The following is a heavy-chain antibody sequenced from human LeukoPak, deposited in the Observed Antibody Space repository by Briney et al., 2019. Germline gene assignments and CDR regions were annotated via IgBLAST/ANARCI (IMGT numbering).Heavy chain of an antibody. CDR3: ARVEPGIAVAGTFDY. J-gene: IGHJ4*02. V-gene: IGHV4-59*10. CDR1: GGSFSSYY. D-gene: IGHD6-19*01. Sequence: PSETLSLTCAVYGGSFSSYYWSWIRQPAGKGLEWIGRIYTSGSTNYNPSLKSRVTMSVDTSKNQFSLKLSSVTAADTAVYYCARVEPGIAVAGTFDYWGQGTLVTVSS. CDR2: IYTSGST.